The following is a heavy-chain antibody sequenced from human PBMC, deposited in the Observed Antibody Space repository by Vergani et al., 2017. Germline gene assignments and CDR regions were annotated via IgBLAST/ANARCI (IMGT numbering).Heavy chain of an antibody. J-gene: IGHJ6*04. CDR2: ISYDGSNK. CDR1: GFTFSSYG. Sequence: QVQLVESGGGVVQPGRSLRLSCAASGFTFSSYGMHWVRQAPGKGLEWVAVISYDGSNKYYADSVKGRFTISRDNSKNTLYLQMNSLRAEDTAVYYCAKDAYQSPDVWGKGTTVTVSS. V-gene: IGHV3-30*18. CDR3: AKDAYQSPDV.